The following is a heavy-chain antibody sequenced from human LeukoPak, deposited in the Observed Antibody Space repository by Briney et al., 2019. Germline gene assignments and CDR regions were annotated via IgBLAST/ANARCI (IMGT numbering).Heavy chain of an antibody. D-gene: IGHD1-7*01. CDR3: ARDYWWNYDY. Sequence: PGGSLRLSCAASGFTFSDYAMHWLRQDPGKGLEWVAVISKDGSDKYYPGSVRGRFTISRDNSKNTIYLQMDSLRAEDTAIYYCARDYWWNYDYWGQGTLVTVSS. CDR1: GFTFSDYA. V-gene: IGHV3-30-3*01. CDR2: ISKDGSDK. J-gene: IGHJ4*02.